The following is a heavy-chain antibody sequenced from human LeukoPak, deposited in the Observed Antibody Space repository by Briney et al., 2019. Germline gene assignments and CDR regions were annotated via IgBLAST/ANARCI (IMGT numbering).Heavy chain of an antibody. Sequence: KTGGSLRLSCAASGFTFSDYYMSWIRQAPGKGLEWVSYISSSGSTIYYADSVKGRFTISRDNAKNSLYLQMNSLRAEDTAVCYCARIGAATTHFDPWGQGTLVTVSS. CDR1: GFTFSDYY. CDR3: ARIGAATTHFDP. CDR2: ISSSGSTI. V-gene: IGHV3-11*04. J-gene: IGHJ5*02. D-gene: IGHD3-10*01.